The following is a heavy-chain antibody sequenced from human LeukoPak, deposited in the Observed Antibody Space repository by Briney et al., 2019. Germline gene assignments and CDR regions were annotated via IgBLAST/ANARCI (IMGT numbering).Heavy chain of an antibody. CDR1: GFTFSDYY. CDR3: ARDYYGSGSYGWFDP. D-gene: IGHD3-10*01. V-gene: IGHV3-11*01. Sequence: PGGSLRLSCAASGFTFSDYYMSWIRQAPGKGLEWGSYISSSGSTMNYADSVKGRFTISRDNAKNSLYLQMNSLRAEDTAVYYCARDYYGSGSYGWFDPWGQGTLVTVSS. CDR2: ISSSGSTM. J-gene: IGHJ5*02.